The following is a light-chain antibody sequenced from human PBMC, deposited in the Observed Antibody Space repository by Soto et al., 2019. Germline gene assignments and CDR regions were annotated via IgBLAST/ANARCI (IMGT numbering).Light chain of an antibody. CDR3: QQGSNWLT. CDR2: DAS. Sequence: EIVLTQSPATLSLSPGERATLSCRASQGVSSYLAWYQQQTGQAARLLIYDASSRATGIPARFSGSGSGTDFPLTISRLEPEDSAVYYCQQGSNWLTFGGGTKVDIK. J-gene: IGKJ4*01. V-gene: IGKV3-11*01. CDR1: QGVSSY.